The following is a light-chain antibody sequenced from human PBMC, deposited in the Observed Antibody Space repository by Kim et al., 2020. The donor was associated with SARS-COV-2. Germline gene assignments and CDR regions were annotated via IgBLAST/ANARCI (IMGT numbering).Light chain of an antibody. J-gene: IGKJ2*01. CDR1: QSISTW. CDR2: KAS. V-gene: IGKV1-5*03. Sequence: DIQMTQSPSTLSASVGDRVIITCRASQSISTWLAWYQQKPGKAPKLLIYKASTLESGVPSRFSGSGSGTEFTLTISSLQPDDFATYYCQQYNSSLGQGTKLEI. CDR3: QQYNSS.